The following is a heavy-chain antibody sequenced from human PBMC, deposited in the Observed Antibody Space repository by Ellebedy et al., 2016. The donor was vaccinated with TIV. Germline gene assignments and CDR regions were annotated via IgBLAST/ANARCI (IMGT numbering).Heavy chain of an antibody. V-gene: IGHV4-4*08. Sequence: SETLSLTCSVSGTSISNYYWSWIRQPPGRGLEWIGFISTTGSTKYNPSLKTRVTISGNTSWNQVSLNLRSLTAADTAVYYCARDRAPSSYCGGNCYSGWFDPWGQGTQVTVSS. CDR1: GTSISNYY. CDR3: ARDRAPSSYCGGNCYSGWFDP. J-gene: IGHJ5*02. CDR2: ISTTGST. D-gene: IGHD2-21*02.